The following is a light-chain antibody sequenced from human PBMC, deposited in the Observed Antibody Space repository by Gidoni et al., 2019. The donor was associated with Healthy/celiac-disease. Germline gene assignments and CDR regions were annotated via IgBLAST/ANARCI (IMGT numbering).Light chain of an antibody. V-gene: IGKV1-39*01. CDR1: QSISSY. Sequence: DIQMTQSPSSLSASVGDRVTIPCRASQSISSYLNWYQQKPEKAPKLLIYAASSLQSGVPSRFSGSGSGTDFTLTINSLQPEDFATYYCQQSFSTPLTFGGGTKVEIK. CDR3: QQSFSTPLT. CDR2: AAS. J-gene: IGKJ4*01.